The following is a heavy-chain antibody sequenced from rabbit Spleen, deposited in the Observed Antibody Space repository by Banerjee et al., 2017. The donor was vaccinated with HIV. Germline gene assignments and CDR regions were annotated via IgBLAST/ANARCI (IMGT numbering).Heavy chain of an antibody. CDR3: ARRDNGGTYSLNL. J-gene: IGHJ4*01. Sequence: HYASWVNGRFTISSHNAQNTLYLQLNSLTASDTATYFCARRDNGGTYSLNLWGQGTLVTVS. D-gene: IGHD8-1*01. V-gene: IGHV1S7*01.